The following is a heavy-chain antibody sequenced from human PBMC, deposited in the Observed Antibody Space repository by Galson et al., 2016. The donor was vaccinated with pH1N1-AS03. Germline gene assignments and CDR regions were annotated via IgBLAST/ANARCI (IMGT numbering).Heavy chain of an antibody. CDR2: ISGSGVTT. CDR3: VKGDNWDSPSMTFHY. D-gene: IGHD5-24*01. J-gene: IGHJ1*01. Sequence: SLRLSCAASGFTLNNFAMAWVRQCPGKGLEWVSGISGSGVTTYYADSVKGRFTLSRDNFKSTLHLQMSSLTVADTAIYFCVKGDNWDSPSMTFHYWGQGTLVTVSS. V-gene: IGHV3-23*01. CDR1: GFTLNNFA.